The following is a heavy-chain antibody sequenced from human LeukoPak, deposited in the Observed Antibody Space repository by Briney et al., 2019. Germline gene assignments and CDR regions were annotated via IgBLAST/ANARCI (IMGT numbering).Heavy chain of an antibody. CDR1: GFTFSSYA. V-gene: IGHV3-23*01. CDR2: ISGSGGRT. J-gene: IGHJ4*02. Sequence: GGSLRLSCAASGFTFSSYAMTWVRQPPGKGLEWVSTISGSGGRTYYADSVKGRFTISRDDSKNTLYLQMNSLRAEDTAVYYCATDRSSSWYSDYWGQGTLVTVSS. CDR3: ATDRSSSWYSDY. D-gene: IGHD6-13*01.